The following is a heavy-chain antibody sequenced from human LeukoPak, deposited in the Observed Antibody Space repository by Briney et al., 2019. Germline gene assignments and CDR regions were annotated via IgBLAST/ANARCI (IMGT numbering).Heavy chain of an antibody. CDR1: GFSFSSYA. CDR2: ISGSGGGT. J-gene: IGHJ4*02. CDR3: AKEYYYGSGSYSPYYFDY. Sequence: QPGGSLRLSCAASGFSFSSYAMSWVRPAPGKGLEWVSAISGSGGGTYCADSVKGRFTISRDNSKNTLYLQMNSLRAEDTAVYYCAKEYYYGSGSYSPYYFDYWGQGTLVTVSS. V-gene: IGHV3-23*01. D-gene: IGHD3-10*01.